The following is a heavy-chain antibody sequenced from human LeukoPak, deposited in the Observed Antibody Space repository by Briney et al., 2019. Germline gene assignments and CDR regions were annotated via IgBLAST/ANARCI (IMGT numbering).Heavy chain of an antibody. CDR3: ARGRQQWLVPLDY. J-gene: IGHJ4*02. D-gene: IGHD6-19*01. CDR2: INHSGST. CDR1: GGAFSGYN. Sequence: SETLSLTCAVYGGAFSGYNWSWIRQPPGKGLEWIGEINHSGSTNYNPSLKSRVTISVDTSKNQFSLKLSSVTAADTAVYYCARGRQQWLVPLDYWGQGTLVTVSS. V-gene: IGHV4-34*01.